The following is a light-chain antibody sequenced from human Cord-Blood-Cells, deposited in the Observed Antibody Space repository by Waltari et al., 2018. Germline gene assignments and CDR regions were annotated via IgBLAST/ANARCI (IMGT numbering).Light chain of an antibody. CDR1: KLGDKN. J-gene: IGLJ1*01. CDR3: QAWDSSTGV. CDR2: QDS. Sequence: SYGLTNPPPVPVPPGKTATITSPGEKLGDKNVCWYQQKPGQSPVLVIYQDSKRPSGIPERFSGSNSGNTATLTISGTQAMDEADYYCQAWDSSTGVFGTGTKVTVL. V-gene: IGLV3-1*01.